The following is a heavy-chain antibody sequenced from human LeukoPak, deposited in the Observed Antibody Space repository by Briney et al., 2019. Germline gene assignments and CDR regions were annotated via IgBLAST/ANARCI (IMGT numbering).Heavy chain of an antibody. Sequence: PGGSLRLSCAASGFTFSSYAMSWVRQAPGKGLEWVSAISGSGGSTYYADSVRGRFTISRDNSENTVYLQMNSLRAEDTAVYYCAKRQGIVGVPDAFDIWGQGTMVTVSS. V-gene: IGHV3-23*01. CDR3: AKRQGIVGVPDAFDI. CDR2: ISGSGGST. CDR1: GFTFSSYA. J-gene: IGHJ3*02. D-gene: IGHD1-26*01.